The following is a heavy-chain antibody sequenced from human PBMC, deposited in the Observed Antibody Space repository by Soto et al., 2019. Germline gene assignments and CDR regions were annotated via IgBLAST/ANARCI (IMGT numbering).Heavy chain of an antibody. D-gene: IGHD1-26*01. CDR3: ARGPPIVGNTTPLDS. CDR1: GGSIANSNW. J-gene: IGHJ4*02. CDR2: IYHAGST. Sequence: SETLSLACTVSGGSIANSNWWSWVRLPPAKGLEWIGDIYHAGSTKYNPSLERRVTMSVDTSNNQFALTLTSVTAADTAVYFCARGPPIVGNTTPLDSWGQGTLVTVSS. V-gene: IGHV4-4*02.